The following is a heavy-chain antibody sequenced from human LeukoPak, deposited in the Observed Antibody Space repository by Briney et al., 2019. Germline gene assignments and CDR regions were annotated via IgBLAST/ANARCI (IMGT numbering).Heavy chain of an antibody. V-gene: IGHV1-18*01. J-gene: IGHJ4*02. Sequence: ASVKVSCKASGYTLTSYGISWVRQAPGQGLEWMGWISAYNGNTNYAQKLQGRVTMTTDTSTSTAYMELRSLRSDDTAVYYCARRKVGANYFDYWGQGTLVTVSS. D-gene: IGHD1-26*01. CDR3: ARRKVGANYFDY. CDR2: ISAYNGNT. CDR1: GYTLTSYG.